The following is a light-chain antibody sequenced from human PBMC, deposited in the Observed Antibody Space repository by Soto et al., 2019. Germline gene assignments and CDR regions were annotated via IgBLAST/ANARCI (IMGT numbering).Light chain of an antibody. Sequence: QSVLTQPPSASGSPGQSVTISCTGTSSDVGACNYVSWFQQHPGKAPKLMIYEVSKRPSGVPDRFSGSKSGSTASLTVSGLQAEDEADYYCSSCAGRKNLVFGGGTKVTGL. V-gene: IGLV2-8*01. CDR2: EVS. J-gene: IGLJ2*01. CDR3: SSCAGRKNLV. CDR1: SSDVGACNY.